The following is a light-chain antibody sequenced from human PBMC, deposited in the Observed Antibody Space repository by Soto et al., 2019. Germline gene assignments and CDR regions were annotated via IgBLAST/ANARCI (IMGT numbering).Light chain of an antibody. CDR3: AAWDDRLSGVM. CDR2: SNN. V-gene: IGLV1-47*02. J-gene: IGLJ3*02. CDR1: RSNIGSNF. Sequence: QSVLTQPPSASGTPGQRVTISCSGSRSNIGSNFVYWYQHFPETALKLLIYSNNLRPSGVPDRFSGSKSGTSASLAISGLRSEDEGDYYCAAWDDRLSGVMFGGGTKVTVL.